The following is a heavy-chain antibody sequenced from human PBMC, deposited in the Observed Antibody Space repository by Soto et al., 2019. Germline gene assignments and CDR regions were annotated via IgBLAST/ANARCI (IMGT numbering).Heavy chain of an antibody. CDR1: GFTFSSYG. V-gene: IGHV3-33*01. D-gene: IGHD3-16*01. CDR3: ARAIGSDDYIWGSLST. J-gene: IGHJ5*02. Sequence: GGSLRLSCAASGFTFSSYGMHWVRQAPGKGLEWVAVIWYDGSNKYYADSVKGRFTISRDNSKNTLYLQMNSLRAEDTAVYYCARAIGSDDYIWGSLSTWGQGTLVTVSS. CDR2: IWYDGSNK.